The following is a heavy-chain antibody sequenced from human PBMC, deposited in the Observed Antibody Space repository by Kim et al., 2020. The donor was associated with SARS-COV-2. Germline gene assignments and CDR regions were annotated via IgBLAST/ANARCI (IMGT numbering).Heavy chain of an antibody. Sequence: GESLKISCKGSGFSFSNYWIGWVRQMPGKGLEWMGIIYPGDSDTRYSPSFQGQVTISSDKSISTAYLQWSSLKASDAAMYYCARLIVVVASPPATNRYYYRGMDVWGQGTTVTVS. J-gene: IGHJ6*02. CDR3: ARLIVVVASPPATNRYYYRGMDV. CDR2: IYPGDSDT. CDR1: GFSFSNYW. V-gene: IGHV5-51*01. D-gene: IGHD2-15*01.